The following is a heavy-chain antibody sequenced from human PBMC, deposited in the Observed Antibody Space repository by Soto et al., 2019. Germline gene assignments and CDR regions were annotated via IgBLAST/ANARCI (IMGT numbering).Heavy chain of an antibody. CDR1: GFRFGDHY. D-gene: IGHD3-10*01. J-gene: IGHJ4*02. CDR2: ISGGGTTV. V-gene: IGHV3-11*01. Sequence: QVQLVESGGGLVEPGGSLRLSCAASGFRFGDHYMTWIRQAPGKGLEWVSKISGGGTTVYYAGSVKGRFTVSRDNAKNSLYLQMNSLRAEDTAVYYCACDPYHYGSAFWVQGTLVTVSS. CDR3: ACDPYHYGSAF.